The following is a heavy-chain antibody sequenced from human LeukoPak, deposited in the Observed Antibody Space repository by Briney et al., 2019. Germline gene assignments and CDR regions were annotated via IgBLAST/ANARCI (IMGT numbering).Heavy chain of an antibody. V-gene: IGHV3-7*01. Sequence: GGSLRLACAASGFTFSSYWMSWVRQAPGKGLEWVANIKQDRSEKYYVDSVKGRFTISRDNAKNSLYLQMNSLRAEDTAVYYCARDDCSSISCYHNWFDPWGQGTLVTVSS. CDR1: GFTFSSYW. CDR3: ARDDCSSISCYHNWFDP. J-gene: IGHJ5*02. CDR2: IKQDRSEK. D-gene: IGHD2-2*01.